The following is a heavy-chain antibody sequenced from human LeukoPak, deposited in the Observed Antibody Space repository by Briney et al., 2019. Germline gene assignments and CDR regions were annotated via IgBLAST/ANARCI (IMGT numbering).Heavy chain of an antibody. J-gene: IGHJ5*02. V-gene: IGHV1-46*01. CDR1: GYTFTSYY. Sequence: GASVKVSCKASGYTFTSYYIHWVRQAPGQGLEWIGIINPSGGSTTYAQKFQGRVTMTRDMSTRTLYMELSSLRSEDTAFYYCARVGDYSPRGWFDPWGQGTLVTVSS. D-gene: IGHD4-11*01. CDR3: ARVGDYSPRGWFDP. CDR2: INPSGGST.